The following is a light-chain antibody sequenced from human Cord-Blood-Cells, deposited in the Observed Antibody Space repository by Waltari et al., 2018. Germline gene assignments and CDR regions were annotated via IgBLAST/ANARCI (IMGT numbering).Light chain of an antibody. J-gene: IGLJ1*01. V-gene: IGLV2-11*01. Sequence: QSAMTQPRSVCGSPGQSVTLSCTGTSSDVGGYNYVSCYQQHPGKAPNLMIYDVSKRPSGVPDRFSGSKSGNTASLTISGLQAEDEADYYCCSYAGSYTYVFGTGTKVTVL. CDR2: DVS. CDR3: CSYAGSYTYV. CDR1: SSDVGGYNY.